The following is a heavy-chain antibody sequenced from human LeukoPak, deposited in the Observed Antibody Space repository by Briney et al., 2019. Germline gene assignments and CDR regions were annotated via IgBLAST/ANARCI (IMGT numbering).Heavy chain of an antibody. Sequence: ASVMVSCKASGYTFTSYDINWVRQATGQGLEWMGWMNPNSGNTGYAQKFQGRVTMTRNTSISTAYMELSSLRSEDTAVYYCARVGSGWTYYYYYYYMDVWGKGTTVTVSS. CDR3: ARVGSGWTYYYYYYYMDV. CDR2: MNPNSGNT. J-gene: IGHJ6*03. V-gene: IGHV1-8*01. CDR1: GYTFTSYD. D-gene: IGHD6-19*01.